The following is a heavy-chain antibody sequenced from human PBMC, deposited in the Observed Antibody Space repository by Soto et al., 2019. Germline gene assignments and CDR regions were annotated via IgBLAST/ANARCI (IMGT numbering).Heavy chain of an antibody. CDR1: GFTFGDYA. J-gene: IGHJ6*03. CDR2: IRSKAYGGTT. CDR3: TRDPGCSSTSCYRDYYYYYMDV. V-gene: IGHV3-49*03. D-gene: IGHD2-2*01. Sequence: PGGSLRLSCTASGFTFGDYAMSWFRQAPGKGLEWVGFIRSKAYGGTTEYAASVKGRFTISRDDSKSIAYLQMNSLKTEDTAVYYCTRDPGCSSTSCYRDYYYYYMDVWGKGTTVTVSS.